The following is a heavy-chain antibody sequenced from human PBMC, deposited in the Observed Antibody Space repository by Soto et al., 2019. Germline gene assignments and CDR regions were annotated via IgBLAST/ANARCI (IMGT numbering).Heavy chain of an antibody. D-gene: IGHD3-16*01. CDR2: IIGSGGRT. J-gene: IGHJ6*02. CDR3: AKDRIMGSTTFWGMDV. V-gene: IGHV3-23*01. Sequence: ESGGGLVQPGGSLRLSCAASGFTFSSYAMSWVRQAPGKGLEWVSAIIGSGGRTYYPDSVKGRFTISRDNSKNTLYLQMNSLRVEDTAVYYCAKDRIMGSTTFWGMDVWGQGTTVTVSS. CDR1: GFTFSSYA.